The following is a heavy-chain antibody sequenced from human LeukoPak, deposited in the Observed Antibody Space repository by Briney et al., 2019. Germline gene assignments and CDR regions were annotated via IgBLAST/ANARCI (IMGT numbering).Heavy chain of an antibody. Sequence: SSETLSLTCTVSGGSISSYYWSWIRQPPGKGLEWIGYLYYSGSTNYNPSLKSRVTISVDTSKIQFSLKLTSVTAADTAVYYRARLGRVYYYDSSGRSAFDIWGQGTMVTVSS. CDR3: ARLGRVYYYDSSGRSAFDI. D-gene: IGHD3-22*01. J-gene: IGHJ3*02. CDR2: LYYSGST. CDR1: GGSISSYY. V-gene: IGHV4-59*08.